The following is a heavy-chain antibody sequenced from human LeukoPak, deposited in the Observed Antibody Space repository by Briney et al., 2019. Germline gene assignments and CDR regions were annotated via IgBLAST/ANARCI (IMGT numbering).Heavy chain of an antibody. V-gene: IGHV3-33*01. CDR2: IWYDGSNK. J-gene: IGHJ4*02. CDR3: ARAASKVRGGAHFDY. Sequence: GGSLRLSCAASGFAFSSYGMHWVRQAPGKGLEWVAVIWYDGSNKYYADSVKGRFTISRDNSKNTLYLQMNSLRAEDTAVYYCARAASKVRGGAHFDYWGQGTLVTVSS. D-gene: IGHD3-10*01. CDR1: GFAFSSYG.